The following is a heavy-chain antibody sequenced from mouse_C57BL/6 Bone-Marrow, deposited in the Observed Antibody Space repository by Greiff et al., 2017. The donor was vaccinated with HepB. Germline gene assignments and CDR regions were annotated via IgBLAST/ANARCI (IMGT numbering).Heavy chain of an antibody. CDR1: GYTFTDYY. CDR3: ARCGPFDY. J-gene: IGHJ2*01. Sequence: EVQLQQSGPELVKPGASVKISCKASGYTFTDYYMNGVKQSHGKSLEWIGDINPNNGGTSYNQKFKGKATLTVDKSSSTAYMELRSLTSEDSAVYYCARCGPFDYWGQGTTLTVSS. V-gene: IGHV1-26*01. CDR2: INPNNGGT.